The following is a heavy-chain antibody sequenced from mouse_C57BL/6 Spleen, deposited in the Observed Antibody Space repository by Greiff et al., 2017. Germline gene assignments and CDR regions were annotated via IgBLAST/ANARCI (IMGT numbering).Heavy chain of an antibody. D-gene: IGHD1-1*01. CDR1: GYTFTDYY. CDR2: INPYNGGT. Sequence: VQLQQSGPVLVKPGASVKMSCKASGYTFTDYYMNWVKQSHGKSLEWIGVINPYNGGTSYNQKFKGKATLTVDKSSSTAYMELNSLTSEESAVYYGARSEIYYYGSSYFDYWGQGTTLTVSS. J-gene: IGHJ2*01. V-gene: IGHV1-19*01. CDR3: ARSEIYYYGSSYFDY.